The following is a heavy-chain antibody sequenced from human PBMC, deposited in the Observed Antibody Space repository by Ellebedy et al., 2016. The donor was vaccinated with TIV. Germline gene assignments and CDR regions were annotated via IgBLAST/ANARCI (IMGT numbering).Heavy chain of an antibody. D-gene: IGHD4-11*01. Sequence: MPSETLSLTCTVSGGSISSSSYYWGWIRQPPGKGLEWIGEINHSGSTNYNPSLKSRVTISVDTSKNQFSLKLSSVTAADTAVYYCAREVTRGMDVWGQGTTVTVSS. CDR2: INHSGST. CDR3: AREVTRGMDV. V-gene: IGHV4-39*07. CDR1: GGSISSSSYY. J-gene: IGHJ6*02.